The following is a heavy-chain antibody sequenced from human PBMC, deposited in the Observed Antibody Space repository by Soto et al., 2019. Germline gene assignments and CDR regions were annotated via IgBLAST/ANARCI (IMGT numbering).Heavy chain of an antibody. CDR1: GVSISSYY. J-gene: IGHJ5*02. CDR3: ARHPSNFWFDP. Sequence: SETLSLTCTVSGVSISSYYWVWIRQPPGKGLEWIGSIYYSGSTYYNPSLKSRVTVSVDTSENQFSLKLSSVTAADTAVYYCARHPSNFWFDPWGQGTLVTVSS. V-gene: IGHV4-39*01. D-gene: IGHD4-4*01. CDR2: IYYSGST.